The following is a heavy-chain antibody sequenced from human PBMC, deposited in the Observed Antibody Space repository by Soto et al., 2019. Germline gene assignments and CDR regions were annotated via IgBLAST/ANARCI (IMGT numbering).Heavy chain of an antibody. J-gene: IGHJ4*01. Sequence: SQTLSLTCAISGDSVSSNSAAWNWIRQSPSRGLEWLGRTYYRSKCDNDYAVSVTSRITINPDTSKIQFSMQLNSVTPEDSAVYYWAREGQQLVRYCFDDWGQGTLVTVSS. CDR1: GDSVSSNSAA. CDR2: TYYRSKCDN. CDR3: AREGQQLVRYCFDD. V-gene: IGHV6-1*01. D-gene: IGHD6-6*01.